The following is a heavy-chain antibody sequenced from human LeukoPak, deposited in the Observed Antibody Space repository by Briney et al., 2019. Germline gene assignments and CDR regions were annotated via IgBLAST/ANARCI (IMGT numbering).Heavy chain of an antibody. Sequence: SVKVSCKASGGTFSSYAISWVRQAPGQGLEWMGRIIPILGIANYAQKFQGRVTITADKSTSTAYMELSSLRSEDTAVYYCASEGPHGEALTDYWGQGTLVTVSS. CDR2: IIPILGIA. J-gene: IGHJ4*02. CDR1: GGTFSSYA. CDR3: ASEGPHGEALTDY. D-gene: IGHD7-27*01. V-gene: IGHV1-69*04.